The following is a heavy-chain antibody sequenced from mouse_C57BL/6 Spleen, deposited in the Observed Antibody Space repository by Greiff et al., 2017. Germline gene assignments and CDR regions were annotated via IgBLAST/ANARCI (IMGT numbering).Heavy chain of an antibody. CDR1: GYTFTSYW. D-gene: IGHD3-3*01. CDR2: IDPSDSYT. Sequence: QVQLQQPGAELVMPGASVKLSCKASGYTFTSYWMHWVKQRPGQGLEWIGEIDPSDSYTNYNQKFKGKSTLTVDKSSSTAYMQLSSLTSEDSAVYYCARTLGRYYAMDYWGQGTSVTVSS. CDR3: ARTLGRYYAMDY. J-gene: IGHJ4*01. V-gene: IGHV1-69*01.